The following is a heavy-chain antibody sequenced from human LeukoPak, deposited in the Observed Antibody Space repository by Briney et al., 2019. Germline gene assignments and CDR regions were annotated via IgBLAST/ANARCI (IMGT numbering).Heavy chain of an antibody. J-gene: IGHJ4*02. CDR3: ARDYNPSYSSGWDSFDY. CDR1: GYTFTGYY. D-gene: IGHD6-19*01. V-gene: IGHV1-2*02. CDR2: INPNSGGT. Sequence: ASVTVSCKASGYTFTGYYMHWVRQAPGQGLEWMGWINPNSGGTNYAQKFQGRVTMTRDTSISTAYMELSRLRSDDTAVYYCARDYNPSYSSGWDSFDYWGQGTLVTVSS.